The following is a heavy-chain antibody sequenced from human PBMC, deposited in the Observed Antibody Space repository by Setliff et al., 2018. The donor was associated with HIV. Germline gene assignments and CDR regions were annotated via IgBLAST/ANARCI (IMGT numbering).Heavy chain of an antibody. J-gene: IGHJ6*03. CDR1: GYSLSAYA. V-gene: IGHV1-18*01. D-gene: IGHD2-8*01. Sequence: ASVKVSCKASGYSLSAYAISWVRQAPGQGLEWMGWIDSNNGNRNFAQKFRGRVTMTTDISTNTAYMEVRSLSFDDTAVYYCVRLTADRTNYYYYMDVWG. CDR3: VRLTADRTNYYYYMDV. CDR2: IDSNNGNR.